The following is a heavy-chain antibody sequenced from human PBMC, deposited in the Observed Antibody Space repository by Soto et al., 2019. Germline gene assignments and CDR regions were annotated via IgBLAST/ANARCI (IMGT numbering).Heavy chain of an antibody. Sequence: SETLSLTCTVSGGSISSYYWSWIRQPPGKGLEWVGYIYYSGSTNYNPSLKSRVTISVDTSKNQFSLKLTSVTAADTAVYYCARRYGGNFDYWGQGTLVTVSS. CDR1: GGSISSYY. CDR2: IYYSGST. CDR3: ARRYGGNFDY. D-gene: IGHD1-26*01. V-gene: IGHV4-59*01. J-gene: IGHJ4*02.